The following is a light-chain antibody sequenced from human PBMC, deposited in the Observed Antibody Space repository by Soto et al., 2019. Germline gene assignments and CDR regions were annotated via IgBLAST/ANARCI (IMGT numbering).Light chain of an antibody. CDR2: GAS. J-gene: IGKJ1*01. CDR3: KQYNNWWT. Sequence: EIVMTQSPATLSVSPGERATLSCRASQSVSSNLAWYQQKPGPAPRLLIYGASTRATGIPARFSGSGSGTEFTLTISSLQSEDFAVYYCKQYNNWWTFGQGTKV. V-gene: IGKV3-15*01. CDR1: QSVSSN.